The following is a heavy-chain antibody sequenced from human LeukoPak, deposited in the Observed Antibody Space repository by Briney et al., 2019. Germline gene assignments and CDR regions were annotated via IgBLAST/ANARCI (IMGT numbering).Heavy chain of an antibody. CDR3: ARDPVGATWGAFDI. J-gene: IGHJ3*02. Sequence: GGSLRLSCSASGFIFNTFGMNWVRQAPGKGLEWVSSITSTTTYTYYADSVEGRFTISRDNAKNSLFLQMNSLRAEDTAVYYCARDPVGATWGAFDIWGQGTMVTVSS. CDR2: ITSTTTYT. CDR1: GFIFNTFG. V-gene: IGHV3-21*01. D-gene: IGHD1-26*01.